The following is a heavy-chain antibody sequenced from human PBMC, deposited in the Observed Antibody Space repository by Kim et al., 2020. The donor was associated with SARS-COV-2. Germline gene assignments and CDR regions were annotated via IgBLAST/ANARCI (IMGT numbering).Heavy chain of an antibody. Sequence: GGSLRLSCAASGFTFSDYYMSWIRQATGKGLEWVSYISSSSSYTNYADSVKGRFTISRDNAKNSLYLQMNSLRAEDTAVYYCARGDTAMGHYYYYGMDVWGQGTTVTVSS. D-gene: IGHD5-18*01. CDR1: GFTFSDYY. V-gene: IGHV3-11*05. CDR3: ARGDTAMGHYYYYGMDV. J-gene: IGHJ6*02. CDR2: ISSSSSYT.